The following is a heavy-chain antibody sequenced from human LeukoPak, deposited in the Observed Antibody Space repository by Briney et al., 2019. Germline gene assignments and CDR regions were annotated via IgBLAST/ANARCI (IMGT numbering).Heavy chain of an antibody. D-gene: IGHD5-18*01. V-gene: IGHV1-18*01. CDR2: ISAYNGNT. J-gene: IGHJ6*03. CDR1: GYTFTSYG. CDR3: ARQFDTAMVPFDYYYYMDV. Sequence: GASVKVSCKASGYTFTSYGISWVRQAPGQGLEWMGWISAYNGNTNYAQKLQGRVTMTTDTSTSTAYMELRSLRSDDTAVYYCARQFDTAMVPFDYYYYMDVWGKGTTVTVSS.